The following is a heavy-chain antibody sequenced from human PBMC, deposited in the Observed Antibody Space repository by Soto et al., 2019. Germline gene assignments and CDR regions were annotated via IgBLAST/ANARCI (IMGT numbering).Heavy chain of an antibody. J-gene: IGHJ6*02. CDR1: GFTFTRYS. Sequence: GGSLRLSCAASGFTFTRYSMNWVRQAPGKGLEWVSSISSTTNYIYYGDSMKGRFTISRDNAKNSLYLQMNSLRAEDTAVYYCARSRAARPYYYGMDVWGQGTTVTVSS. V-gene: IGHV3-21*01. CDR3: ARSRAARPYYYGMDV. CDR2: ISSTTNYI. D-gene: IGHD6-6*01.